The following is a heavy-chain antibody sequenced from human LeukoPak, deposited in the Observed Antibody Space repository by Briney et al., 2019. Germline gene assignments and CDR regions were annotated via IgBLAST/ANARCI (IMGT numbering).Heavy chain of an antibody. D-gene: IGHD6-19*01. CDR3: ARYSSGWYSLYYFDY. V-gene: IGHV4-4*02. J-gene: IGHJ4*02. CDR2: IYHSGST. Sequence: SETLSLTCAVSGGSISSSNWWSWVRQPPGKGLEWIGEIYHSGSTNYNPSLKSRVAISADKSKNQFSLKLSSVTAADTAVYYCARYSSGWYSLYYFDYWGQGTLVTVSS. CDR1: GGSISSSNW.